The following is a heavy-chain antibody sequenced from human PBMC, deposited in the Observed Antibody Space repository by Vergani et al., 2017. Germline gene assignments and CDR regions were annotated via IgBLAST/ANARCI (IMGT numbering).Heavy chain of an antibody. V-gene: IGHV3-21*01. D-gene: IGHD3-10*01. CDR2: ISSSSSYI. Sequence: VQILQSGGGVVQPGGSLRLSCTLSGFTLNTYGIHWVRQAPGKGLEWVSSISSSSSYIYYADSVKGRFTISRDNAKNSLYLQMNSLRAEDTAVYYCARVGTYYYGSGSYPYYYYYGMDVWGQGTTVTVSS. J-gene: IGHJ6*02. CDR3: ARVGTYYYGSGSYPYYYYYGMDV. CDR1: GFTLNTYG.